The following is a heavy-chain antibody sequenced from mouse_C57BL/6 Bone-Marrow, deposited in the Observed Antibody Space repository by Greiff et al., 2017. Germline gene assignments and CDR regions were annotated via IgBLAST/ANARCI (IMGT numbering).Heavy chain of an antibody. CDR3: AKKGFITTPFRAWFAY. D-gene: IGHD1-1*01. V-gene: IGHV2-5*01. CDR1: GFSLTSYG. Sequence: VKLVESGPGLVQPSQSLSITCTVSGFSLTSYGVHWVRQSPGKGLEWLGVIWRGGSTDYNAAFMSRLSITKDNSKSQVFFKMNSLQADDTAIYYCAKKGFITTPFRAWFAYWGQGTLVTVSA. J-gene: IGHJ3*01. CDR2: IWRGGST.